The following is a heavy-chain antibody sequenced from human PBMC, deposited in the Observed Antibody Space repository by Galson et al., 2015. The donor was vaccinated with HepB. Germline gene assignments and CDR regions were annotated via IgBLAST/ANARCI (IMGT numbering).Heavy chain of an antibody. CDR3: AKDALRISSGSTFHN. CDR1: GFIFRTFD. CDR2: VSYDGSNN. V-gene: IGHV3-30*18. J-gene: IGHJ4*02. Sequence: SLRLSCAASGFIFRTFDMHWVRQAPGKGLEWVALVSYDGSNNSYADSVKGRFTVSRDNSNNMLHLQMNSLRAEDTAQYYCAKDALRISSGSTFHNWGQGTLVTVSA. D-gene: IGHD6-19*01.